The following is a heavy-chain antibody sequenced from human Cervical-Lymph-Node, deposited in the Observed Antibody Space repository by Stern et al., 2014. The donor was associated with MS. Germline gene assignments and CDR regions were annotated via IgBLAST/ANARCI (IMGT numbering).Heavy chain of an antibody. V-gene: IGHV4-59*01. CDR2: IYYSGIT. CDR1: GASISSSY. D-gene: IGHD3-16*01. Sequence: VQLVESGPGLVKPSETLSLTCTVSGASISSSYWSRIRQPPGKGPEWIAYIYYSGITNYNPSLRSRVTISVDMAKNQFSLKVTSVTAADTAVYYCAKWGTGGYGHFDYWGQGILVTVSS. CDR3: AKWGTGGYGHFDY. J-gene: IGHJ4*02.